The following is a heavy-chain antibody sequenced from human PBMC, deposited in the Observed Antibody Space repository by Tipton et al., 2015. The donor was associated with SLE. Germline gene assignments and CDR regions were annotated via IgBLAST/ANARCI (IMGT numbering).Heavy chain of an antibody. V-gene: IGHV3-11*01. CDR2: ISSSGSTI. D-gene: IGHD1-26*01. CDR3: ARDKGEGWFDP. J-gene: IGHJ5*02. Sequence: AASGFTFSDYYMSWIRQAPGKGLEWVSYISSSGSTIYYADSVKGRFTISRDNAKNSLYLQMSSLRAEDTAVYYCARDKGEGWFDPWGQGTLVTVSS. CDR1: GFTFSDYY.